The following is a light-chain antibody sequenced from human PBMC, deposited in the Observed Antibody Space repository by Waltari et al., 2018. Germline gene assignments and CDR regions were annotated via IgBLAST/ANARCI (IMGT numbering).Light chain of an antibody. J-gene: IGLJ2*01. Sequence: QSALTQPPSASGSPGQSVTISCIGPSSDLGGYNFVSWYQQHPGEAPRLMIYDVTKRPSGVPDRFSGSKSGNTASLTVSGLQAEDEADYYCGSFGGSAVIFGGGTKLTVL. V-gene: IGLV2-8*01. CDR3: GSFGGSAVI. CDR2: DVT. CDR1: SSDLGGYNF.